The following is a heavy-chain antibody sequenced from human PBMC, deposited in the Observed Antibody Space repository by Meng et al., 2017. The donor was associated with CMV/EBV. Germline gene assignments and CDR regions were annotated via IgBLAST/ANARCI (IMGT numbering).Heavy chain of an antibody. V-gene: IGHV4-59*01. J-gene: IGHJ4*02. Sequence: ESLKISCAASGFTFSSYWMSWVRQPPGKGLEWIGYIYYSGSTNYNPSLKSRVTISVDTSKNQFSLKLSSVTAADTAVYYCARVQDTASIDYWGQGTLVTVSS. CDR2: IYYSGST. CDR1: GFTFSSYW. D-gene: IGHD5-18*01. CDR3: ARVQDTASIDY.